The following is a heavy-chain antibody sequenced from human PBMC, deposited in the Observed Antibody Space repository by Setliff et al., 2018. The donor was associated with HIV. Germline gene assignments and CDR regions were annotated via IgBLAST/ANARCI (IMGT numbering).Heavy chain of an antibody. D-gene: IGHD3-3*01. V-gene: IGHV4-61*02. Sequence: PSETLSLTCTVSGGSISFGNYYWSWIRQPAGKGLEWIGRIYISGSTKYNPSLKSRVTISLDTPKNYFSLKLSYVTAADTAIYYCARRHYDFWSGYYNWFDPWGQGTLVTVSS. CDR2: IYISGST. CDR1: GGSISFGNYY. J-gene: IGHJ5*02. CDR3: ARRHYDFWSGYYNWFDP.